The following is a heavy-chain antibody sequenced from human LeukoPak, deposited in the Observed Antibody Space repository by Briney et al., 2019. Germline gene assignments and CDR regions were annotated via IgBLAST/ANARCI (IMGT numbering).Heavy chain of an antibody. CDR3: ARDYSNYFDY. Sequence: SETLSLTCTVSGGTISSYYWSWIRQPPGKGLEWIGYIYYSGSTNYNPSLKSQVTISVDTSKNQFSLKLSSVTAADTAVYYCARDYSNYFDYWGQGTLVTVSS. CDR2: IYYSGST. J-gene: IGHJ4*02. V-gene: IGHV4-59*01. CDR1: GGTISSYY. D-gene: IGHD4-11*01.